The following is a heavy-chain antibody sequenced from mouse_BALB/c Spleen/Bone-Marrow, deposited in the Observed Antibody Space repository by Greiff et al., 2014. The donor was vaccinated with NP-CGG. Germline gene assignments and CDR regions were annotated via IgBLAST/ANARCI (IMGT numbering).Heavy chain of an antibody. V-gene: IGHV1-62-2*01. Sequence: VQLQQSGAGLVKPGASVKLSCKASGYTFTDYIIHWVKQRSGQGLEWIGWFYPGGNSIKYNEKFKDKATLTADKSSSTVYMELSRLTSEDSAVYFCARHEEGGYDYDVGSYAMDYWGQGTSVTVSS. CDR3: ARHEEGGYDYDVGSYAMDY. J-gene: IGHJ4*01. CDR2: FYPGGNSI. D-gene: IGHD2-4*01. CDR1: GYTFTDYI.